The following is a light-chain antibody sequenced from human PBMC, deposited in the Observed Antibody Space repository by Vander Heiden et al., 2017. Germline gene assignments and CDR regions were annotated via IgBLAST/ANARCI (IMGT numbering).Light chain of an antibody. CDR3: AAWDDSLNGPV. CDR2: YDD. CDR1: SSNIGNNA. V-gene: IGLV1-36*01. Sequence: SVLPQPPSVSSAPRQRVTISCSGSSSNIGNNAVNWYQQLPGKAPKLLIYYDDLLPSGVSDRFSGSKSGTSASLAISGLQSEDEADYYCAAWDDSLNGPVFGGGTKLTVL. J-gene: IGLJ3*02.